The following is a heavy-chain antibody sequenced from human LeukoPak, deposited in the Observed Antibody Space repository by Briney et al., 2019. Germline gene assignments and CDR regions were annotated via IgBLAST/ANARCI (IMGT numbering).Heavy chain of an antibody. D-gene: IGHD3-16*01. J-gene: IGHJ4*02. CDR1: GGSISSSSNY. V-gene: IGHV4-39*01. Sequence: SETLSLTCTVSGGSISSSSNYWGWIRQPPGKGLEWIGSIYCSGSTYYNPSLKSRVTISVDTSKNQFSLKLSSVTAADTTVYYCTRHPSYGPFDYWGQGTLVTVSS. CDR2: IYCSGST. CDR3: TRHPSYGPFDY.